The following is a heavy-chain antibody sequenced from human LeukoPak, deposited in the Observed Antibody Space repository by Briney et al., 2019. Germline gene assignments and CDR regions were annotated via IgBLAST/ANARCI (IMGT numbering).Heavy chain of an antibody. D-gene: IGHD1-1*01. CDR3: AREDNSNWNIYY. Sequence: PGGSLRLSCAASGFTFSDSYMTWIRQAPGKGLEWVSYITTSGSTIYADSLKGRFAISRDNAKNSLYLQMNSLRAEDTAVYYCAREDNSNWNIYYWGQGTLVTVFS. V-gene: IGHV3-11*04. CDR1: GFTFSDSY. CDR2: ITTSGSTI. J-gene: IGHJ4*02.